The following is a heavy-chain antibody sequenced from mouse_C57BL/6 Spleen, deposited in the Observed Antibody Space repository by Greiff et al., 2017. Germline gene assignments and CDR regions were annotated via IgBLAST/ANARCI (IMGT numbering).Heavy chain of an antibody. J-gene: IGHJ1*03. CDR2: IYPGSGNT. V-gene: IGHV1-76*01. Sequence: VQLQQSGAELVRPGASVKLSCKASGYTFTDYYINWVKQRPGQGLEWIARIYPGSGNTYYNEKFKGKATLTAEKSSSTAYMQLSSLTSEDSAVYFCARSGPSYWYFDVWGTGTTVTVSS. CDR1: GYTFTDYY. D-gene: IGHD2-10*02. CDR3: ARSGPSYWYFDV.